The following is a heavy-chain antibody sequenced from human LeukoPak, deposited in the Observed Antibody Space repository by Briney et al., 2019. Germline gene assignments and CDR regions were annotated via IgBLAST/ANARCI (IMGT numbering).Heavy chain of an antibody. D-gene: IGHD3-10*01. CDR1: GYTFTAYY. Sequence: ASVKVSCKASGYTFTAYYLHWVRQAPRQGLEWMGRINPNSGGTNYAQKFQGRVTMTRDTSISTAYMELSRLRSDDTAVYYCAREGYGSGNYNNFDYWGQGTLVTVSS. CDR3: AREGYGSGNYNNFDY. V-gene: IGHV1-2*06. J-gene: IGHJ4*02. CDR2: INPNSGGT.